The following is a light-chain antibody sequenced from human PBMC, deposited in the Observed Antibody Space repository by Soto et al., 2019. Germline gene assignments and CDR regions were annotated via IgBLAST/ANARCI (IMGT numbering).Light chain of an antibody. CDR3: QSYDSSLSGVV. J-gene: IGLJ2*01. V-gene: IGLV1-40*01. Sequence: QSVLTQPPSVSGAPGQRVTISCTGSSSNIGAGYDVHWYQQLPGTAPKLLIYGNSNRPSGVPDRFSGSKSGTSASLAITGLQAEDEADYYGQSYDSSLSGVVFCGGTQLTVL. CDR2: GNS. CDR1: SSNIGAGYD.